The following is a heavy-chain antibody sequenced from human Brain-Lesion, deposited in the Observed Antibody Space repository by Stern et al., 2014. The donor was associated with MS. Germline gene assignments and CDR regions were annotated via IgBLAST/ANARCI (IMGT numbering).Heavy chain of an antibody. J-gene: IGHJ4*02. CDR1: GYTFTGYY. CDR2: INPKSGGT. D-gene: IGHD3-22*01. CDR3: ATYYYDSTGYNDF. V-gene: IGHV1-2*04. Sequence: MQLVQSGAEVKKPGASVKVSCKASGYTFTGYYMHWVRQAPGQGLECMGWINPKSGGTNYAQKFQGWVTMTRDTSINTAYMELSRLRSDDTAVYYCATYYYDSTGYNDFWGQGTLVTVSS.